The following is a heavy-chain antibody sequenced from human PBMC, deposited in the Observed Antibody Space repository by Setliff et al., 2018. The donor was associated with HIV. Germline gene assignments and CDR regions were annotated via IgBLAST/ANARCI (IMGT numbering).Heavy chain of an antibody. Sequence: SETLSLTCTVSGGSIRSSSSYWGWIRQPPGKGLEWIGIIYYSGSTYYKPSLKSRVTISVDTSKNQFSLKLSSVTAADTAVYYCARQGQLGSEWGQGTLVTVSS. CDR3: ARQGQLGSE. J-gene: IGHJ4*02. CDR1: GGSIRSSSSY. CDR2: IYYSGST. D-gene: IGHD1-1*01. V-gene: IGHV4-39*01.